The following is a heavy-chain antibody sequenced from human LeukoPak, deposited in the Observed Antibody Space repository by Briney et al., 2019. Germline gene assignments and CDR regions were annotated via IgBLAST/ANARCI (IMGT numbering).Heavy chain of an antibody. V-gene: IGHV1-2*02. J-gene: IGHJ4*02. CDR1: GYTFTGYY. D-gene: IGHD2-8*01. CDR3: ARVWPCSNGVCPDVFEY. Sequence: ASVRVSYKASGYTFTGYYIHWVRQAPGQGRGGGGGIKPNSGGAYYAQNFEERVTITRETAISTDYMEQRRQRCDETAVYYCARVWPCSNGVCPDVFEYWGQGPLVTVSS. CDR2: IKPNSGGA.